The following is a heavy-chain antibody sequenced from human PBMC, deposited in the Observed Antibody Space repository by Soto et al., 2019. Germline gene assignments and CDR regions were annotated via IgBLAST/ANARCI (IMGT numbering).Heavy chain of an antibody. Sequence: SETLSLTCAVHGGSFRGYHWTWIRQPPGKGLEWIGEINNSGSTNDNPSLKSRVTISRDTSKNQFSLSLSSVTAADTAIYYCARGGYTSGWFRFWGQGTLVTVSS. D-gene: IGHD6-19*01. CDR2: INNSGST. CDR3: ARGGYTSGWFRF. J-gene: IGHJ4*02. CDR1: GGSFRGYH. V-gene: IGHV4-34*01.